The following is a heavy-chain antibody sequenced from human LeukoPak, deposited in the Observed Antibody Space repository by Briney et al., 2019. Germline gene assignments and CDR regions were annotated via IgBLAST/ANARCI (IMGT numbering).Heavy chain of an antibody. D-gene: IGHD3-22*01. J-gene: IGHJ4*02. CDR2: ISSSSSYI. CDR1: GFTFSSYS. V-gene: IGHV3-21*01. Sequence: GGPLRLSCAASGFTFSSYSMNWVRQAPGKGLEWVSSISSSSSYIYYADSVKGRFTISRDNAKNSLYLQMNSLRAEDTAVYYCARNLRDLYYYDSSGYYSSTADNDYWGQGTLVTVSS. CDR3: ARNLRDLYYYDSSGYYSSTADNDY.